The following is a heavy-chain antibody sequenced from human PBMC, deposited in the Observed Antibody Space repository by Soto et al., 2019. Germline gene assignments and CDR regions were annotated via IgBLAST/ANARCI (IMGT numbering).Heavy chain of an antibody. V-gene: IGHV3-23*01. CDR2: ISGSGGST. CDR1: GFTFSSYA. D-gene: IGHD6-19*01. J-gene: IGHJ4*02. CDR3: ASRSSGWYFDY. Sequence: EVQLLESGGGLVQPGGSLRLSCAASGFTFSSYAMNWVRQAPGKGLEWVSVISGSGGSTYYADSVKGWFTISRDNSKNTLYLQMNSLRADDTAVYYCASRSSGWYFDYWGQGTLVTVSS.